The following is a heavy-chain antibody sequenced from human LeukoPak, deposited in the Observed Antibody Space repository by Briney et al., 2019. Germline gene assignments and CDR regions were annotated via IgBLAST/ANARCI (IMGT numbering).Heavy chain of an antibody. CDR2: ISSSSSTI. J-gene: IGHJ6*03. D-gene: IGHD2-15*01. V-gene: IGHV3-48*04. CDR1: GFTFSSYS. Sequence: GGSLRLSCAASGFTFSSYSMNWVRQAPGKGLEWVSYISSSSSTIYYADSVKGRFTISRDNAKNSLFLQMNSLRAEDTAVYYCARVLRYCSGGDCYSGGLGYMDVWGKGTTVTVSS. CDR3: ARVLRYCSGGDCYSGGLGYMDV.